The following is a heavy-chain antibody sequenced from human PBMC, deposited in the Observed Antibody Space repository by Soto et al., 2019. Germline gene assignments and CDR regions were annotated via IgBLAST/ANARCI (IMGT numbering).Heavy chain of an antibody. CDR1: GFTFSSYA. CDR3: AKVLGALWFGELWNFDY. D-gene: IGHD3-10*01. J-gene: IGHJ4*02. V-gene: IGHV3-23*01. CDR2: ISGSGGST. Sequence: EVQLLESGGGLVQPGGSLRLSCAASGFTFSSYAMSWVRQAPGKGLEWVSAISGSGGSTYYADSVKGRFTISRDNSKNTLYLQINSLRAEDTAVYYCAKVLGALWFGELWNFDYWGQGTLVTVSS.